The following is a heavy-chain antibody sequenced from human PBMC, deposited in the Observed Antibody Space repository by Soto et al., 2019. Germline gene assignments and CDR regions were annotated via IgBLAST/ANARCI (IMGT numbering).Heavy chain of an antibody. CDR1: GFTFSSYS. Sequence: GGSLRISCAASGFTFSSYSMNWVRQAPGKGLEWVSSVSTTSSYIYYADSVKGRFTISRDNPKNSLYLQMSSLRAEDTAVYYCARDRRAGYSSYGMDVWGQGPTVTVSS. J-gene: IGHJ6*02. D-gene: IGHD6-13*01. CDR2: VSTTSSYI. V-gene: IGHV3-21*01. CDR3: ARDRRAGYSSYGMDV.